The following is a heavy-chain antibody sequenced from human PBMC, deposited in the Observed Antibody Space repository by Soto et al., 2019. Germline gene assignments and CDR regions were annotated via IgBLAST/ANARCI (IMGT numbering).Heavy chain of an antibody. J-gene: IGHJ6*02. CDR2: ISYDGSNK. CDR1: GFTFSSYG. Sequence: GGSLRLSCAASGFTFSSYGMHWVRQAPGKGLEWVAVISYDGSNKYYADSVKGRFTISRDNSKNTLYLQMNSLRAEDTAVYYCAKLYYYDSSGYYYGSLDGMDVWGQGTTVTVSS. V-gene: IGHV3-30*18. D-gene: IGHD3-22*01. CDR3: AKLYYYDSSGYYYGSLDGMDV.